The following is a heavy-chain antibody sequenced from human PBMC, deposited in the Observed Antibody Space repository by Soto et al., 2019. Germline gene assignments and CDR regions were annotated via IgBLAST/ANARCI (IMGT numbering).Heavy chain of an antibody. CDR2: ISSSSSTI. CDR3: ATYYYDSSGYSFDFDY. V-gene: IGHV3-48*02. CDR1: GFTFSSYS. J-gene: IGHJ4*02. Sequence: PGGSLRLSCAASGFTFSSYSMNWVRQAPGKGLEWVSYISSSSSTIYYAGSVKGRFTISRDNAKNSLYLQMNSLRDEDTAVYYCATYYYDSSGYSFDFDYWGQGTLVTVSS. D-gene: IGHD3-22*01.